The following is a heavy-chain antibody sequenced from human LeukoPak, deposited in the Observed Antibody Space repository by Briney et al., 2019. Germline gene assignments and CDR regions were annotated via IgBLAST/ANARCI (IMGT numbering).Heavy chain of an antibody. D-gene: IGHD5-12*01. CDR1: GFTFSSYS. CDR3: ARARGYSGYDWYY. CDR2: ISSSSSYI. J-gene: IGHJ4*02. V-gene: IGHV3-21*01. Sequence: GGSLRLSCAAPGFTFSSYSMNWVRQAPGKGLEWVSSISSSSSYIYYADSVRGRSTISRDNAKNSLYLQMSSLRAEDTAVYYCARARGYSGYDWYYWGQGTLVTVSS.